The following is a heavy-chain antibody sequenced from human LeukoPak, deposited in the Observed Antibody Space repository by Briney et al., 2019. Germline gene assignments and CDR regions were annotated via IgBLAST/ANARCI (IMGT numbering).Heavy chain of an antibody. CDR2: IIPIFGTA. Sequence: SVKVSCKASGGTFSSYAISWVRQAPGQGLEWMGGIIPIFGTANYAQKFQGRVTITADESTSKAYMELSSLRSEDTAVYYCARVVVAGPGWYNWFDPWGQGTLVTVSS. J-gene: IGHJ5*02. V-gene: IGHV1-69*13. CDR3: ARVVVAGPGWYNWFDP. CDR1: GGTFSSYA. D-gene: IGHD2-15*01.